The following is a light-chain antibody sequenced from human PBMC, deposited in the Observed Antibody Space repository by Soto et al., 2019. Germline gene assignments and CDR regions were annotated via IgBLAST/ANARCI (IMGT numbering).Light chain of an antibody. CDR1: QSVSSSY. CDR2: GAS. CDR3: QQYGTSPRT. V-gene: IGKV3-20*01. J-gene: IGKJ1*01. Sequence: EIMLTHSPGTLSLSPGERATLSYRASQSVSSSYLAWYQQKPGQPPRLLIYGASSRATGIPDRFSGSGSGTDFTLTISRLEPEDFAVYYCQQYGTSPRTFGQGTKV.